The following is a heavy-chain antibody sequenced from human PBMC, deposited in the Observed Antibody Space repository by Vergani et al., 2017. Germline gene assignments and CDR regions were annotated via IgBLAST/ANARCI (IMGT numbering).Heavy chain of an antibody. J-gene: IGHJ6*02. CDR2: ISYDGSNK. D-gene: IGHD6-19*01. CDR3: AKDATIAVAGPFHYYYYGMDV. V-gene: IGHV3-30*18. CDR1: GFTFSSYG. Sequence: VQLLESGGGLVQPGGSLRLSCAASGFTFSSYGMHWVRQAPGKGLEWVAVISYDGSNKYYADSVKGRFTISRDNSKNTLYLQMNSLRAEDTALYYCAKDATIAVAGPFHYYYYGMDVWGQGTTVTVSS.